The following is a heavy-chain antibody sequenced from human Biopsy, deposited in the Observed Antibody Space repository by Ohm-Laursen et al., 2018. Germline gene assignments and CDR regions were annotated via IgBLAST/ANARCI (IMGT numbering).Heavy chain of an antibody. V-gene: IGHV4-31*03. Sequence: TLSLTCIVSGVSINGGRYYWNWIRHHPGKGLEWIGNIFYSANTYYNPSLKSRVTISVDTSKSQFSLKLSSVTAADTAVYYCARLGSGDYFPTFFDFWGQGALVTVSS. CDR2: IFYSANT. D-gene: IGHD5-12*01. CDR1: GVSINGGRYY. J-gene: IGHJ4*02. CDR3: ARLGSGDYFPTFFDF.